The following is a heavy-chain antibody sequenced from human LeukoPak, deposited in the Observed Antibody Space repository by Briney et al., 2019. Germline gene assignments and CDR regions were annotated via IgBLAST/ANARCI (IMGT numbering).Heavy chain of an antibody. Sequence: SVKVSCKASGGTFSSYAISWVRQAPGQGLEWMGRIIPILGIANYAQKFQGRVTITADKSTSTAYMELSSLRSEDTAVYYCARYYDSSGHLEDYWGQGTLVTVSS. J-gene: IGHJ4*02. CDR2: IIPILGIA. V-gene: IGHV1-69*04. D-gene: IGHD3-22*01. CDR1: GGTFSSYA. CDR3: ARYYDSSGHLEDY.